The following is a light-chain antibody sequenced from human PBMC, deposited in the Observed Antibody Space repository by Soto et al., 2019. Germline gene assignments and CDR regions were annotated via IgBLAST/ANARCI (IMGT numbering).Light chain of an antibody. Sequence: QSVLTQPPSASGTPGQRITISCSGSSSNIRGSDLYWYQQLPGTAPKLLIRNNNQRPSGVPDRFSGSKSATSASLAISGLRSEDEADYYCAAWDGSLSGYVFGAGTKVTVL. CDR2: NNN. CDR3: AAWDGSLSGYV. V-gene: IGLV1-47*02. CDR1: SSNIRGSD. J-gene: IGLJ1*01.